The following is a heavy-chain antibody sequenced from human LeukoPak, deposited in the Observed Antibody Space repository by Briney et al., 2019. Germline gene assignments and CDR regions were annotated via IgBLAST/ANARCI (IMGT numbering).Heavy chain of an antibody. V-gene: IGHV3-7*01. J-gene: IGHJ4*02. CDR3: VRHSGFFES. D-gene: IGHD3-10*01. CDR2: IKQDGREK. Sequence: GGSLRLSCVASGFSFSSYWMTWVRQGTGKGLEWVAGIKQDGREKFYVDSVKGRFTISRDNAKNSMYLQMSSLRAEDTAVYYCVRHSGFFESWGQGSLVTVSS. CDR1: GFSFSSYW.